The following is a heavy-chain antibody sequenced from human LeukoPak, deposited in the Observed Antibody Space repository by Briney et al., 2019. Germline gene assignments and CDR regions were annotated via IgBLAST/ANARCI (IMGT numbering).Heavy chain of an antibody. J-gene: IGHJ3*02. Sequence: PGGSLRLSCAASGFTFSSYALHWVRQAPGKGLESVSAIGSDGGSTYYANSVKGRFTTSRDNSKNTLYLQMGSLRAEDMAVYYCARVGGTLRRHDAFDIWGQGTLVTVSS. CDR2: IGSDGGST. CDR1: GFTFSSYA. V-gene: IGHV3-64*01. D-gene: IGHD3-16*01. CDR3: ARVGGTLRRHDAFDI.